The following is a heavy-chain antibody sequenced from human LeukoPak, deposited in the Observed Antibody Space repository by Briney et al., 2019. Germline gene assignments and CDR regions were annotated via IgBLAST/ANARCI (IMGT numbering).Heavy chain of an antibody. CDR3: ARGSLGDGSLLIDY. V-gene: IGHV3-74*01. Sequence: PGGSLRLSCAASGFTFSHYRMSWVRQAPGKGLVWVSRINSDGSDISYADSVKGRFTISRDNAKNTVYLQMNSLRAEDTAVYYCARGSLGDGSLLIDYWGQGTLATVSS. CDR1: GFTFSHYR. CDR2: INSDGSDI. D-gene: IGHD1-26*01. J-gene: IGHJ4*02.